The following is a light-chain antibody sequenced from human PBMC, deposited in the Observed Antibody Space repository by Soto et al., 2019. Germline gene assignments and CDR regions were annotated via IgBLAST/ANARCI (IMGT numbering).Light chain of an antibody. CDR2: AAS. CDR3: QQYGSSLYT. V-gene: IGKV1-39*01. Sequence: DMQMTQSPSSLSASVGDRVTITCRASQNIDNYLNWYQQKPGEAPKLLISAASNLQTGVPSRFSGSRSGTDFTLTISRLEPEDFAVYYCQQYGSSLYTFGQGTKLEIK. CDR1: QNIDNY. J-gene: IGKJ2*01.